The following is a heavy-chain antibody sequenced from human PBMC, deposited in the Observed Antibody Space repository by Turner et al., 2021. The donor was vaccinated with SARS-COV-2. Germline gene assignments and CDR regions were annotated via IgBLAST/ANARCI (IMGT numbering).Heavy chain of an antibody. J-gene: IGHJ5*02. CDR3: ATAPPYCTNGVCTTWFDP. D-gene: IGHD2-8*01. CDR1: GHTLIESA. Sequence: QVQLVQSGAEVKKPGASVKVSCKASGHTLIESAMHWVRQAPGKGLECRGAVDPEDGETIYAQKCQGRVTMTEDTSTDTAYMEQSSMRSEDTTVYYCATAPPYCTNGVCTTWFDPWGQGTLVTVSS. V-gene: IGHV1-24*01. CDR2: VDPEDGET.